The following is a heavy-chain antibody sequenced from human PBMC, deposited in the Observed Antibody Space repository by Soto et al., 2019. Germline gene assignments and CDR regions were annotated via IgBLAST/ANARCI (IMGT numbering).Heavy chain of an antibody. CDR1: EFTFSSFP. J-gene: IGHJ4*02. Sequence: EVQLLESGGGLVQPGGSLRLSCAASEFTFSSFPMSWIRQAPGKGLEWVSTINGETTYYADSVKGRFIISRDNSMNTLYLQMNNLRAEATAIYYCAKESSGYDIDWGQGTLVTVSS. D-gene: IGHD5-12*01. V-gene: IGHV3-23*01. CDR3: AKESSGYDID. CDR2: INGETT.